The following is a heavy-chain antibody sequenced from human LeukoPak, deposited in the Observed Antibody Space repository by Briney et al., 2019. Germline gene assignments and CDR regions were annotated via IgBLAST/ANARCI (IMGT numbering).Heavy chain of an antibody. CDR3: AKDRGKRCSSTSCSTGICDY. CDR1: GFTFSSYA. D-gene: IGHD2-2*01. Sequence: GGSLRLSCAASGFTFSSYAMHWVRQAPGKGLEWVTVISYDGSNKYYADSVKGRFTISRDNSKNTLYLQMNSLRAEDTAVYYCAKDRGKRCSSTSCSTGICDYWGQGTLVTVSS. J-gene: IGHJ4*02. V-gene: IGHV3-30-3*01. CDR2: ISYDGSNK.